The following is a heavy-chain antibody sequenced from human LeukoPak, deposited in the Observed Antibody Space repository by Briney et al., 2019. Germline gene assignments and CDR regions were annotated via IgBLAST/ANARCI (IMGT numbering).Heavy chain of an antibody. CDR1: GGSISNYY. V-gene: IGHV4-59*01. Sequence: RSGTLSLTCTVSGGSISNYYWSWIRQPPGKGLEWIAYIYYTGSTNYNPSLKSRVTISVDTSKNQFSLKLSSVTAADTAVYHCARGYSSGRIDSWGQGTLVTVS. CDR2: IYYTGST. J-gene: IGHJ4*02. CDR3: ARGYSSGRIDS. D-gene: IGHD6-19*01.